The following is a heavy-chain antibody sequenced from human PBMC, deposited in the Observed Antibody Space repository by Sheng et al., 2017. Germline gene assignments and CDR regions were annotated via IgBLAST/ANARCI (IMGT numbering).Heavy chain of an antibody. CDR2: IWYDGSNK. CDR3: AREYCSGDNCYYFDY. D-gene: IGHD2-15*01. V-gene: IGHV3-33*01. Sequence: QVQLVESGGGVVQPGRSLRLSCAASGFIFNSYGMHWVRQAPGKGLEWVAVIWYDGSNKFYADSVKGRFTISRDNSKNTLYLQMNSLRAEDTAVYYCAREYCSGDNCYYFDYWGQGTLVTVSS. CDR1: GFIFNSYG. J-gene: IGHJ4*02.